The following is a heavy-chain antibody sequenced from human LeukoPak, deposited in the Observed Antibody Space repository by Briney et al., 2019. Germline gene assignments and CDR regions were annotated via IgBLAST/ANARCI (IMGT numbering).Heavy chain of an antibody. CDR2: IYYSGST. V-gene: IGHV4-59*01. CDR3: ARVWLYGSGGYSFDY. CDR1: GGSISSYY. D-gene: IGHD3-10*01. J-gene: IGHJ4*02. Sequence: PSETLSLTCTVSGGSISSYYWSWIRQPPGKGLEWIGYIYYSGSTNYNPSLKSRVTISVDTSKNQFSLKLSSVTAADTAVYYCARVWLYGSGGYSFDYWGQGTLVTVSS.